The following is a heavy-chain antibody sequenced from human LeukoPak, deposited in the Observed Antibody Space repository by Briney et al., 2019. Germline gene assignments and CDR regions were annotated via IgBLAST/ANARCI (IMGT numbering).Heavy chain of an antibody. CDR2: IWFDGSKR. J-gene: IGHJ4*02. Sequence: GGSLRLSCAASTFTFSSYGMHWVRQAPGKGLEWVAIIWFDGSKRYYADSVKGRFTISRDNSKNTLYLQINSLRAEDTAVYYCARDRGSGSYEGYYFDNWGQGTLVTVSS. D-gene: IGHD3-10*01. V-gene: IGHV3-33*01. CDR1: TFTFSSYG. CDR3: ARDRGSGSYEGYYFDN.